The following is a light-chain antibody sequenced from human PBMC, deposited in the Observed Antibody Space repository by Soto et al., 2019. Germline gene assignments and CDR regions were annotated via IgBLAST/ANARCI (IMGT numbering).Light chain of an antibody. CDR2: GAS. CDR3: QQSGSSPTIT. V-gene: IGKV3-20*01. Sequence: EIVLTQSPGTLSLSPGERATLSCRASQSVSSSYLAWYQQKPGQAPRLLIYGASSRATGIPERFSGSGSGTDFTLTISRLEPEDCAVYYCQQSGSSPTITFGQGTRLEMK. CDR1: QSVSSSY. J-gene: IGKJ5*01.